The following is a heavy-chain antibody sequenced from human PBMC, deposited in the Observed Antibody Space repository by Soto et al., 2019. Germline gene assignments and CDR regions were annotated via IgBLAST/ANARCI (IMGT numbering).Heavy chain of an antibody. CDR3: ARVPAVASTIPYLWFDP. D-gene: IGHD6-19*01. V-gene: IGHV4-59*01. CDR2: IHYSGST. J-gene: IGHJ5*02. Sequence: SETLSLTCNVSGGSISRYYWSLIRQPPGKGLEWIGYIHYSGSTKYNPSLKSRVTISVDTSKNQFSLKLTSVTAADTAVYFCARVPAVASTIPYLWFDPWGQGTPVTVS. CDR1: GGSISRYY.